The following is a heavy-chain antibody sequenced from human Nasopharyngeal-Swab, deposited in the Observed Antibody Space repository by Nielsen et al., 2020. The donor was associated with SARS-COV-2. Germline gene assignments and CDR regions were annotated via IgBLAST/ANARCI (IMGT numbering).Heavy chain of an antibody. D-gene: IGHD2-2*01. Sequence: GSLRLSCAVYGGSFSGHQWSWVRQPPGKGLEWIGGVNHGGGTNYNPSLKSRVTISVATSKNQFSLKLSSVTAADTAVYYCARGGAGVVPAPVLGLGPYYSYYYMDVWGKGTTVTVSS. V-gene: IGHV4-34*01. CDR2: VNHGGGT. CDR3: ARGGAGVVPAPVLGLGPYYSYYYMDV. J-gene: IGHJ6*03. CDR1: GGSFSGHQ.